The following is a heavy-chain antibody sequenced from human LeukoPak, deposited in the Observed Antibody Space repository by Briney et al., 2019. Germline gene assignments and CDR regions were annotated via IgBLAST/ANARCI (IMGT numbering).Heavy chain of an antibody. D-gene: IGHD4-17*01. Sequence: SVKVSCKASGGTFSSYAISWVRQAPGQGLEWMGGIIPIFGTANYAQKFQGRVTITADESTSTAYMELSSLRSEDTAVYYCATDTTFDYGASLALDYWGQGTLVTVSS. CDR3: ATDTTFDYGASLALDY. CDR1: GGTFSSYA. CDR2: IIPIFGTA. V-gene: IGHV1-69*13. J-gene: IGHJ4*02.